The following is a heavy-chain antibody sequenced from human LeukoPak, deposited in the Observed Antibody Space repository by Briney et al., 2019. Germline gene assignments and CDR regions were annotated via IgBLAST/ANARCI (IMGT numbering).Heavy chain of an antibody. D-gene: IGHD2-2*02. Sequence: SETLSLTCAVYGGSFSGYYWSWIRQPPGKGLEWIGEINHSGSTNYNPSLKSRVTISVDTSKNQFSLKLSSVTAADTAVYYCARDPYCSSTSCYRKYDRGSYGMDVWGQGTTVTVSS. J-gene: IGHJ6*02. V-gene: IGHV4-34*01. CDR1: GGSFSGYY. CDR2: INHSGST. CDR3: ARDPYCSSTSCYRKYDRGSYGMDV.